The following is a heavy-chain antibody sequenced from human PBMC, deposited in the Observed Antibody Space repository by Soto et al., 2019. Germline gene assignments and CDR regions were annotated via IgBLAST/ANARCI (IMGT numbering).Heavy chain of an antibody. D-gene: IGHD6-13*01. CDR3: VRRHVSATGIDWFDP. CDR1: GYTFTSYG. J-gene: IGHJ5*02. CDR2: INAANGDT. Sequence: ASVKVFCKASGYTFTSYGIHWVRQAPGQRLEWMGWINAANGDTKYSPKFQGRVTITRDTSASTAYMELSSLRSEDTAVYYCVRRHVSATGIDWFDPWGQGTLVTVSS. V-gene: IGHV1-3*01.